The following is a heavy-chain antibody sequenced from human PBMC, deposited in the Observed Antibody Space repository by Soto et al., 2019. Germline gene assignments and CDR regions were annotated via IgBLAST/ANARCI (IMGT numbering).Heavy chain of an antibody. V-gene: IGHV1-18*01. CDR1: GYTFTSYG. Sequence: QVQLVQSGGEVRKPGASVTVSCKASGYTFTSYGISWVRQAPGQGLEWMGWISGYNGKTNYAQKVQDRVTMTTDTSTSTVYLELRSLRFDETAVYYCAREGNVPYYYSVMDVWGQGTTVNVSS. D-gene: IGHD2-2*01. CDR2: ISGYNGKT. CDR3: AREGNVPYYYSVMDV. J-gene: IGHJ6*01.